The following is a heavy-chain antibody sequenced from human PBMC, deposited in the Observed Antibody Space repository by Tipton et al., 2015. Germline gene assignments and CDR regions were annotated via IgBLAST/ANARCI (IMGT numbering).Heavy chain of an antibody. CDR3: ARDLEHGMDV. CDR1: AYSISSGYY. V-gene: IGHV4-38-2*02. CDR2: ISYTETS. D-gene: IGHD5-24*01. Sequence: TLSLTCAVSAYSISSGYYWGWIRQPPGKGLEWIGYISYTETSHYNPSLKSRVTISVDTSKNQFSLTLNSVAAADTAVYFCARDLEHGMDVWGQGTTVIVSS. J-gene: IGHJ6*02.